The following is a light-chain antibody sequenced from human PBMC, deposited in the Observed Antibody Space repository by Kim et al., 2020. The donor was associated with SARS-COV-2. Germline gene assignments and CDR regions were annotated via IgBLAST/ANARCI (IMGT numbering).Light chain of an antibody. J-gene: IGLJ2*01. V-gene: IGLV3-1*01. CDR1: KLGDKY. Sequence: SYELTQPPSVSVSPGQTASITCSGDKLGDKYASWYQQKPGQSPVVVLYQDIKRPSGIPERFSGSNSGNTATLTISGTQAMDEADYYCQAWDSSTAVFGGGTQLTVL. CDR3: QAWDSSTAV. CDR2: QDI.